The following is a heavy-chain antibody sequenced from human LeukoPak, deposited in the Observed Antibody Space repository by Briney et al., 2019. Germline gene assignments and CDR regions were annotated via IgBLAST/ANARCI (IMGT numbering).Heavy chain of an antibody. CDR3: ASLPVWLGLYFADY. D-gene: IGHD6-19*01. V-gene: IGHV1-18*04. Sequence: ASVKVSCKASGYTFTSYGISWVRQAPGQGLEWMGWISAYNGNTNYAQKLQGRVTMTTDTSTSTAYMELRSLRSDDTAVHYCASLPVWLGLYFADYWGQGTLVTVSS. CDR1: GYTFTSYG. CDR2: ISAYNGNT. J-gene: IGHJ4*02.